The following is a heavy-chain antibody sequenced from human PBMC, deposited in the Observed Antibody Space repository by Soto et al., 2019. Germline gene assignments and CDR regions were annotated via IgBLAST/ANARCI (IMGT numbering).Heavy chain of an antibody. D-gene: IGHD3-10*01. CDR1: GYTFTGYY. Sequence: VASVKVSCKASGYTFTGYYMHWVRQAPGQGLEWMGWINPNSGGTNYAQKFQGRVTMTRDTSTSTVYMELSSLRSEDTAVYYCARALMVRGVIMGNYYYGMDVWGQGTTVTVSS. J-gene: IGHJ6*02. CDR2: INPNSGGT. V-gene: IGHV1-2*02. CDR3: ARALMVRGVIMGNYYYGMDV.